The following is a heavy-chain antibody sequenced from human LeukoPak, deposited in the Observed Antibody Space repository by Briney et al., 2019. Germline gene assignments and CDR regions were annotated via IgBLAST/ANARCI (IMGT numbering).Heavy chain of an antibody. J-gene: IGHJ3*01. CDR3: ARDIRNYYDSSGL. Sequence: IIPIFGTANYAQKFQGRVTITTDESTSTAYMELSSLRSEDTAVYYCARDIRNYYDSSGLWGQGTMVTVSS. V-gene: IGHV1-69*05. CDR2: IIPIFGTA. D-gene: IGHD3-22*01.